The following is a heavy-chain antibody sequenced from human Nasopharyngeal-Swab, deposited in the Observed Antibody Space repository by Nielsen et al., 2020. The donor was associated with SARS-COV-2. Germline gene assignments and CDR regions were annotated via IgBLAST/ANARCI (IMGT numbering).Heavy chain of an antibody. J-gene: IGHJ3*02. CDR2: IKSKTDGGTT. CDR3: ARVNPVSGSYYDAFDI. V-gene: IGHV3-15*01. D-gene: IGHD1-26*01. CDR1: GFTFTNAW. Sequence: GESLKISCAVSGFTFTNAWMSWVRQAPGKGLEWVGRIKSKTDGGTTDYAAPVKGRFIISRDDSKNTAYLQMNSLKTEDTAVYYCARVNPVSGSYYDAFDIWGQGTMVTVSS.